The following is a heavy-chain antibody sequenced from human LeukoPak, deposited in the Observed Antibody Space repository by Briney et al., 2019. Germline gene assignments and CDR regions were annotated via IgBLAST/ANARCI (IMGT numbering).Heavy chain of an antibody. CDR3: ASSYDFWSGDGRAHFDY. J-gene: IGHJ4*02. CDR2: INAGNGNT. Sequence: ASVKVSCKASGYTFTSYAMNWVRQAPGQGLEWMGWINAGNGNTKYSQKFQGRVTITRDTSASTAYMELSSLRSEDTAVYYCASSYDFWSGDGRAHFDYWGQGTLVTVSS. D-gene: IGHD3-3*01. V-gene: IGHV1-3*01. CDR1: GYTFTSYA.